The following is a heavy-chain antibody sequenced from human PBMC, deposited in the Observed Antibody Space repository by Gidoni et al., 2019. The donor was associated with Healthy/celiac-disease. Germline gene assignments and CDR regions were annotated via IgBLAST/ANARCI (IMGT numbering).Heavy chain of an antibody. Sequence: VQLLESGGGFVQPGGSLTLSCAASGFTFSSHAMSWVRQAPGKGLEWVSAISGSGGSTYYADSVKGRFTISRDNSKNTLYLQMNSLRAEDTAVYYCAKDSSAAWGQLYYFDYWGQGTLVTVSS. CDR1: GFTFSSHA. CDR3: AKDSSAAWGQLYYFDY. D-gene: IGHD6-19*01. J-gene: IGHJ4*02. V-gene: IGHV3-23*01. CDR2: ISGSGGST.